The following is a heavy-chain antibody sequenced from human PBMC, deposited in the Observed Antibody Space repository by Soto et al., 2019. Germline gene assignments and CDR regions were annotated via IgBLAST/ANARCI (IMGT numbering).Heavy chain of an antibody. CDR3: AKGARFLEWLPHT. D-gene: IGHD3-3*01. Sequence: EVQLVESGGGLVQPGRSLRLSCAASGFTFDDYAMHWVRQAPGKGLEWVSGISWNSGSIGYADSVKGRFTISRDNAKNSQYLQMNSLRAEDTALYYCAKGARFLEWLPHTWGQGTLVTVSS. CDR1: GFTFDDYA. V-gene: IGHV3-9*01. CDR2: ISWNSGSI. J-gene: IGHJ4*02.